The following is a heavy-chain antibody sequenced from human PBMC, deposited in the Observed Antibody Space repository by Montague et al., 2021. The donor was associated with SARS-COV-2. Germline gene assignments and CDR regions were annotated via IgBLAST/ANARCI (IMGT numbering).Heavy chain of an antibody. CDR1: GDSISSSNW. Sequence: SETLSLTCAVSGDSISSSNWWSWVRQPPGKGLEWIGEICHSGSTNYNTSLKSRVTISVDKSKTQFSLKLSSVTAADTAVYYCARSRGNLQWPFYYYYGMDVWGQGTTVTVSS. J-gene: IGHJ6*01. CDR3: ARSRGNLQWPFYYYYGMDV. D-gene: IGHD6-19*01. V-gene: IGHV4-4*02. CDR2: ICHSGST.